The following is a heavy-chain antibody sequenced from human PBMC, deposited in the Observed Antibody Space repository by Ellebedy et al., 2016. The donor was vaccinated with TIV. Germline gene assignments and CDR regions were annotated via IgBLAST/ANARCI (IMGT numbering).Heavy chain of an antibody. D-gene: IGHD6-19*01. J-gene: IGHJ4*02. CDR1: GYTFTSYF. Sequence: AASVKVSCKASGYTFTSYFMHWVRQAPGQGLEWMGIINPSVGSTTYAQKLQGRVTMTRDTSTSTVYMELSSLRSEDTAVYYCARARRSGWLHTPDYWGQGTPVTVSS. CDR2: INPSVGST. V-gene: IGHV1-46*04. CDR3: ARARRSGWLHTPDY.